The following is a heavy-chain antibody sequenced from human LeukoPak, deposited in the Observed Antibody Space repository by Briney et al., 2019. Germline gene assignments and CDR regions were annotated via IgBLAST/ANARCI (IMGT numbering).Heavy chain of an antibody. Sequence: GGSLRLSCAASGFTFSSYGMTWVRQAPGKGLEWVSAITGSGAKTFYADPVKGRFTVSRDNAKNTLYLQMNSLSAEDAAVYYCARAFRSDFPNWFDPWGRGALVTVSS. V-gene: IGHV3-23*01. CDR3: ARAFRSDFPNWFDP. CDR1: GFTFSSYG. D-gene: IGHD3/OR15-3a*01. J-gene: IGHJ5*02. CDR2: ITGSGAKT.